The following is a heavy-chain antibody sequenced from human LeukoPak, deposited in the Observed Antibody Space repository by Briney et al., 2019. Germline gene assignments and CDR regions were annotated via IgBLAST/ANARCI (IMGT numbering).Heavy chain of an antibody. D-gene: IGHD3-22*01. Sequence: GGSLRLSCAASGFTFSSYEMNWVRQAPGKGLEWVSYISSSGSTIYYADSVKGRFTISRDNSKNTLYLQMNSLRTEDTAMYYCARGQHRVTSSDDSFDIWGQGTMVTVSS. J-gene: IGHJ3*02. CDR1: GFTFSSYE. CDR3: ARGQHRVTSSDDSFDI. V-gene: IGHV3-48*03. CDR2: ISSSGSTI.